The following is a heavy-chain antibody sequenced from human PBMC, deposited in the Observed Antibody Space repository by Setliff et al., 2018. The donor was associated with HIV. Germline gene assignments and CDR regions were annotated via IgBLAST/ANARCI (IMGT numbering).Heavy chain of an antibody. CDR1: SDFY. CDR2: IGSI. CDR3: TRDSEFTATNFDDAFDI. Sequence: SDFYWGWIRQSPGKGLEWIGSIYYVDSVKGRFTISRDNTKNSLYLQMNSLRVEDTAVYYCTRDSEFTATNFDDAFDIWGQGTMVTVSS. V-gene: IGHV3-11*04. J-gene: IGHJ3*02. D-gene: IGHD4-4*01.